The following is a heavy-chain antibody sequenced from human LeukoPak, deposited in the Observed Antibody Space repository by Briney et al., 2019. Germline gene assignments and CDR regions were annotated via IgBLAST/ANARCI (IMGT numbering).Heavy chain of an antibody. CDR2: ISSSSSTI. Sequence: GGSLRLSCAASGFTFSSYSMNWVRQAPGKGLEWVSYISSSSSTIYYADSVKGRFTISRDNAKNSLYLQMNSLRAEDTAVYYCARFIVVVIAPEYMDVWGKGTTVTVSS. J-gene: IGHJ6*03. D-gene: IGHD2-21*01. V-gene: IGHV3-48*01. CDR1: GFTFSSYS. CDR3: ARFIVVVIAPEYMDV.